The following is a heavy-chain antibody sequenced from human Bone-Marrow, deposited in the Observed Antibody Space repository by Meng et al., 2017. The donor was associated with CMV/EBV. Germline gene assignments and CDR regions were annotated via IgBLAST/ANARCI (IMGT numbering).Heavy chain of an antibody. J-gene: IGHJ4*02. Sequence: ASVKVSCKASGHTFSGYYMHWVRQAPGQGLEWMGWINPNTGGTNYAQKFQGRVTMTTDTSTSTAYMELRSLRSDDTAVYYCAREASAAFDYWGQGTLVTVSS. CDR2: INPNTGGT. V-gene: IGHV1-2*02. D-gene: IGHD6-13*01. CDR1: GHTFSGYY. CDR3: AREASAAFDY.